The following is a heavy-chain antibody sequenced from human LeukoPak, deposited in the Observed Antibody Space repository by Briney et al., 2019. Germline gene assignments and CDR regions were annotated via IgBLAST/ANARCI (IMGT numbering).Heavy chain of an antibody. CDR2: MSSDGANI. D-gene: IGHD3-3*01. Sequence: GGSLRLSCEASGFIFSQSAMHWVRQAPGKGLEWVAVMSSDGANIYYAASVTGRFTISRENGADTLYLQMKSLTADDTALYYCARATDRSYDDFWSGYFSSFDYWGQGTLVTVSS. CDR3: ARATDRSYDDFWSGYFSSFDY. J-gene: IGHJ4*02. V-gene: IGHV3-30-3*01. CDR1: GFIFSQSA.